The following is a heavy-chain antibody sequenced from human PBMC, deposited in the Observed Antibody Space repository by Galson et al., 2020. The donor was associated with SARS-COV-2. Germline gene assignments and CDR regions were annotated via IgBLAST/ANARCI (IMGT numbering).Heavy chain of an antibody. CDR2: INPNSGGT. J-gene: IGHJ3*02. CDR1: GYTFTGYY. CDR3: ARRNTYYDILTGGNDAFDI. Sequence: GESLKISCKASGYTFTGYYMHWVRQAPGQGLEWMGWINPNSGGTNYAQKFQGWVTMTRDTSISTAYMELSRLRSDDTAVYYCARRNTYYDILTGGNDAFDIWGQGTMVTVSS. D-gene: IGHD3-9*01. V-gene: IGHV1-2*04.